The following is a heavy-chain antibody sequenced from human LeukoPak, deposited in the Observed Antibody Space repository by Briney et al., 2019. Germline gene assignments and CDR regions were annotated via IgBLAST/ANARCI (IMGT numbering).Heavy chain of an antibody. CDR3: AKDPGFSGSYYDY. J-gene: IGHJ4*02. V-gene: IGHV3-30*18. D-gene: IGHD1-26*01. CDR2: VSYDGSNK. CDR1: GFTFSSYG. Sequence: PGRSLRLSCAASGFTFSSYGMHWVRQAPGKGLEWVAVVSYDGSNKYYADSVKGRFIISRDNSKNTLYLQMNSLRAEDTAVYYCAKDPGFSGSYYDYWGQGTLVTVSS.